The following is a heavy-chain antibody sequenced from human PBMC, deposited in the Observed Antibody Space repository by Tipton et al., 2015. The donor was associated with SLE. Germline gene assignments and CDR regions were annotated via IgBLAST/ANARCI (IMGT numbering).Heavy chain of an antibody. Sequence: SLRLSCAASGFTFSDYYMTWIRQAPGKGLEWLSYISTSGGTIYYADSVKGRFAISRDNAKKSLYLQMTRLRAEDTAVYYCGRGVYSEGSVGMDVWGQGTTVTVSS. D-gene: IGHD3-22*01. J-gene: IGHJ6*02. CDR2: ISTSGGTI. CDR3: GRGVYSEGSVGMDV. CDR1: GFTFSDYY. V-gene: IGHV3-11*04.